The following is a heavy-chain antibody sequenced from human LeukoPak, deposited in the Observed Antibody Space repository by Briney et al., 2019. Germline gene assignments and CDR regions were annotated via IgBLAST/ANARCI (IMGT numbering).Heavy chain of an antibody. J-gene: IGHJ6*03. D-gene: IGHD5-12*01. Sequence: SETLSLTCAVYGGSFSGYYWSWICQPPGKGLEWIGEINHSGSTNYNPSLKSRVTISVDTSKNQFSLKLSSVTAADTAVYYCARGLGYSGYDPIPYYYSYMDVWGKGTTVTVSS. V-gene: IGHV4-34*01. CDR2: INHSGST. CDR3: ARGLGYSGYDPIPYYYSYMDV. CDR1: GGSFSGYY.